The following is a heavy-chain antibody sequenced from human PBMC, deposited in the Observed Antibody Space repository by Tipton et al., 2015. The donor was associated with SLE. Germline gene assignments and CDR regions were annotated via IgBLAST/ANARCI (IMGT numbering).Heavy chain of an antibody. J-gene: IGHJ4*02. CDR3: ARVQRGTSGGSCLDY. Sequence: TLSLTCTVSGGSISTNSYYWGWVRQPPGKGLEWIGNIYYTGNTYYNPSLKIRLTISVDTSKNQLSLKLRSVTAADTAVYYCARVQRGTSGGSCLDYWGQGTLVTVSS. CDR2: IYYTGNT. V-gene: IGHV4-39*07. D-gene: IGHD2-15*01. CDR1: GGSISTNSYY.